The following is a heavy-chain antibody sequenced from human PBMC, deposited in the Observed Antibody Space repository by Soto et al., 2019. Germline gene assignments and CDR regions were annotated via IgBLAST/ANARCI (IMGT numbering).Heavy chain of an antibody. V-gene: IGHV4-39*01. Sequence: SETMSLTCTVSGGTISSSSYYWGWIRQPPGKGLEWIGSIYYSGSTYYNPSLKSRVTISVDTSKNQFSLKLSSVTAADTAVYYCARHSYSSGWRRRTNWFDPWGQGTLVTVSS. D-gene: IGHD6-19*01. CDR1: GGTISSSSYY. J-gene: IGHJ5*02. CDR2: IYYSGST. CDR3: ARHSYSSGWRRRTNWFDP.